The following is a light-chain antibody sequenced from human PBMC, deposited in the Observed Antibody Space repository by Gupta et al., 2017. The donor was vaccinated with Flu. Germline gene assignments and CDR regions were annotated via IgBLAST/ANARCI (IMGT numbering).Light chain of an antibody. J-gene: IGKJ3*01. CDR3: QQTNTFPLT. CDR2: AAS. Sequence: GDRVTITCRASQDNRTSLVWCQQKPGRAPSLLIYAASRLQSGVASTFSGSGSGTDFTLTNNSRQPEDFAAYYCQQTNTFPLTFGPGTKVEI. CDR1: QDNRTS. V-gene: IGKV1-12*01.